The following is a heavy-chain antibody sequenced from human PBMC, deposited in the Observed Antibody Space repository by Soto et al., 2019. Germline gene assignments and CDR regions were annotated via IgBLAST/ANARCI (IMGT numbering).Heavy chain of an antibody. V-gene: IGHV1-69*01. CDR2: IIPIFGTA. D-gene: IGHD2-15*01. J-gene: IGHJ5*02. Sequence: QVQLVQSGAEVKKPGSSVKVSCKASGGTFSSYAISWLRQAPGQGLEWMGGIIPIFGTANYAQKFQGRVTITEDESTSTAYMELSSLSSEDTAVYSCERGKYCSGGGCYSAWFDPWGQGTLVTVSS. CDR1: GGTFSSYA. CDR3: ERGKYCSGGGCYSAWFDP.